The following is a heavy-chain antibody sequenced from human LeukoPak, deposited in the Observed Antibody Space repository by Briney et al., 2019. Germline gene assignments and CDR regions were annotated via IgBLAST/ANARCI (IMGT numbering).Heavy chain of an antibody. D-gene: IGHD4-17*01. CDR2: IYYSGST. J-gene: IGHJ4*02. Sequence: SETLSLTCTVSGGSISSYYWSWIRQPPGKRLEWIGYIYYSGSTNYNPSLKSRVTISVDTSKNQFSLKLSSVTAADTAVYYCARGLRLPLDYWGQGTLVTVSS. V-gene: IGHV4-59*01. CDR1: GGSISSYY. CDR3: ARGLRLPLDY.